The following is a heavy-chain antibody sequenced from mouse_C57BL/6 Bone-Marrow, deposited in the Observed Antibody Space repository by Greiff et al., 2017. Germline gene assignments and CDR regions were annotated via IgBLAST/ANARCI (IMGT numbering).Heavy chain of an antibody. Sequence: QVQLQQPGAELVKPGASVKLSCKASGYTFTSYWMQWVKQRPGQGLEWIGEIDPSDSYTNYTQKFKGKATLTVDTSSSTAYMQLSSLTSEDSAVYYCASYDGYSVAYWGQGTLVTVSA. CDR1: GYTFTSYW. V-gene: IGHV1-50*01. D-gene: IGHD2-3*01. J-gene: IGHJ3*01. CDR3: ASYDGYSVAY. CDR2: IDPSDSYT.